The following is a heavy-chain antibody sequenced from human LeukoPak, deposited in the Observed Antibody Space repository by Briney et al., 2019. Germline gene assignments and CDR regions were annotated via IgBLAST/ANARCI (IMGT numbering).Heavy chain of an antibody. D-gene: IGHD3-22*01. Sequence: GASVKVSCKASGGTFSSYAISWVRQAPGQGLEWMGGIIPIFGTANYAQKFQGRVTITADESTSTAYMELSSLRSEDTAVYYCALPSDYYYDFDYWGQGTLVTVSS. CDR2: IIPIFGTA. J-gene: IGHJ4*02. V-gene: IGHV1-69*13. CDR1: GGTFSSYA. CDR3: ALPSDYYYDFDY.